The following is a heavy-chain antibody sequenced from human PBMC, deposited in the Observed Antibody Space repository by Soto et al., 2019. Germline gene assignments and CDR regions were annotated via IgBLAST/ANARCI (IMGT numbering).Heavy chain of an antibody. Sequence: GGSLRLSCAASGFTFSSYAMSWVRQAPGKGLEWVSAISGSGDGTYYADSVKGRFTISRDNSKNTLYLQMNSLRAEDTAVYYCAMGYSYAPFDPWGQGTLVTVSS. D-gene: IGHD5-18*01. CDR3: AMGYSYAPFDP. CDR2: ISGSGDGT. V-gene: IGHV3-23*01. CDR1: GFTFSSYA. J-gene: IGHJ5*02.